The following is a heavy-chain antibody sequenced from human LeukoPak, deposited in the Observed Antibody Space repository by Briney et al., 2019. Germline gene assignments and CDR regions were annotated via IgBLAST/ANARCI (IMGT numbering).Heavy chain of an antibody. CDR3: AKWGIAARHFDY. Sequence: GGSLRLSCAASGFTFSSYAMIWVRQAPGKGLEWVSAISGSGGSTYYADSVKGRFTISRDNSKNTLYLQMNSLRAEDTAVYYCAKWGIAARHFDYWGQGTLVTVSS. D-gene: IGHD6-6*01. V-gene: IGHV3-23*01. CDR1: GFTFSSYA. CDR2: ISGSGGST. J-gene: IGHJ4*02.